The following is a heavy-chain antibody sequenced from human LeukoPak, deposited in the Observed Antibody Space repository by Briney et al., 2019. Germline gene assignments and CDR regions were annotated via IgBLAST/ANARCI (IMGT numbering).Heavy chain of an antibody. CDR1: GGSISSSNW. D-gene: IGHD1-26*01. CDR3: ARHALQNSGSYYPTFDY. Sequence: PSETLSLTCAVSGGSISSSNWWSWVRQPPGKGLEWIGEIYHSGSTNYNPSLKSRVTISVDTSKNQFSLKLSSVTAADTAEYYCARHALQNSGSYYPTFDYWGQGTLVTVSS. V-gene: IGHV4-4*02. CDR2: IYHSGST. J-gene: IGHJ4*02.